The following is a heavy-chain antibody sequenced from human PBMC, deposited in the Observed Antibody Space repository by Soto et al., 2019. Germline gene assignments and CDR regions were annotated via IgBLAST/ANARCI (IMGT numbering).Heavy chain of an antibody. D-gene: IGHD6-19*01. CDR2: ISGSGGST. CDR1: GFTFSSYA. Sequence: GGSLRLSCASSGFTFSSYAMSWVRQAPGKGLEWVSAISGSGGSTYYADSVKGRFTISRDNSKNTLYLQMNSLRAEDTAVYYCAKDLGSGWYFGRYYYYGMDVWGQGTTVTVSS. CDR3: AKDLGSGWYFGRYYYYGMDV. J-gene: IGHJ6*02. V-gene: IGHV3-23*01.